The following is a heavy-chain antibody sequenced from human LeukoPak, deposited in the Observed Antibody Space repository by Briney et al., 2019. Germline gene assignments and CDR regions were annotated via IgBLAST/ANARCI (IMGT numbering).Heavy chain of an antibody. CDR1: GGSISSSSYY. Sequence: SETLSLTCTVSGGSISSSSYYWGWIRQPPGKGLEWIGSIYYSGGTYYNPSLKSRVTISVDTSKNQFSLKLSSVTAADTAVYYCGTYSSSFDYWGQGTLVTVSS. D-gene: IGHD6-6*01. CDR3: GTYSSSFDY. J-gene: IGHJ4*02. CDR2: IYYSGGT. V-gene: IGHV4-39*07.